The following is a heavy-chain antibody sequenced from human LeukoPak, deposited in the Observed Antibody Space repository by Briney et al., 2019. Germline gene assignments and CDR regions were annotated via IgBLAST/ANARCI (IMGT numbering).Heavy chain of an antibody. J-gene: IGHJ4*02. Sequence: SETLSLTCTVSGDTVSSSSYYWGWIRQPPGKGLECIGSSYYSGSTYYNPSLKSRVTISVDTSKNQFSLKLSSVTAADTAAYYCAGSDCSRSNCYTGGFDYWGQGTLVTVSS. CDR3: AGSDCSRSNCYTGGFDY. CDR1: GDTVSSSSYY. D-gene: IGHD2-2*02. V-gene: IGHV4-39*01. CDR2: SYYSGST.